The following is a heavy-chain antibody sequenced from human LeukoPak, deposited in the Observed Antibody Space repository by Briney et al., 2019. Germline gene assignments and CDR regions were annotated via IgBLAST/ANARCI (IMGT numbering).Heavy chain of an antibody. V-gene: IGHV4-4*07. CDR2: IYTSGST. J-gene: IGHJ4*02. CDR3: ARDKSGIAAAGTDTLFDY. Sequence: SETLSLTCTVSGGSISSYYWSWIRQPAGKGLEWIGRIYTSGSTNYNPSLKSRVTMPVDTSKTQFSLKLSSVTAADTAVYYCARDKSGIAAAGTDTLFDYWGQGTLVTVSS. CDR1: GGSISSYY. D-gene: IGHD6-13*01.